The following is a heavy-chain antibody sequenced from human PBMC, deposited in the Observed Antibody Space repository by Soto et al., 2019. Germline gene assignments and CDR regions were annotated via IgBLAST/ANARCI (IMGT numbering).Heavy chain of an antibody. CDR1: GFTFSGSA. Sequence: EVQLVESGGGLVQSVGSLKLSFSSSGFTFSGSAMHWVRQAPGKGPGGVGRIRSKPNNYATAYGASVKGRFTIFSDDYKNTAYLQMNSLNTEATAVYYCSRQASDFWSGKPQYYMDVWGKGTMVTVSS. J-gene: IGHJ6*03. D-gene: IGHD3-3*01. V-gene: IGHV3-73*01. CDR2: IRSKPNNYAT. CDR3: SRQASDFWSGKPQYYMDV.